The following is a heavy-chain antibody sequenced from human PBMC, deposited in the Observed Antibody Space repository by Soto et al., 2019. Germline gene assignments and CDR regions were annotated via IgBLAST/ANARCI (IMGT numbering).Heavy chain of an antibody. J-gene: IGHJ6*03. D-gene: IGHD6-6*01. CDR3: ARGRQAAPHYYYYMDV. V-gene: IGHV6-1*01. CDR2: TYYRSKWYN. CDR1: GDSVSSNSAA. Sequence: PSQTLSVTCAISGDSVSSNSAAWNWIRQSPSRGLEWLGRTYYRSKWYNDYAVSVKSRITINPDTSKNQFSLQLNSVTPEDTAVYYCARGRQAAPHYYYYMDVWGKGTTVTVSS.